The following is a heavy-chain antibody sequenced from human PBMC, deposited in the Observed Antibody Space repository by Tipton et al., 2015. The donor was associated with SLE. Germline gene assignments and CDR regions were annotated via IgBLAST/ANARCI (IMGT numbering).Heavy chain of an antibody. CDR1: GASITSHR. J-gene: IGHJ5*02. CDR3: ARDRYRDYFGP. V-gene: IGHV4-59*11. D-gene: IGHD4-11*01. CDR2: VDYSGST. Sequence: TLSLTCSVSGASITSHRWSWIRQTPGKGLEWIGNVDYSGSTDYNPSLKSRVTISIDTSKNQLSLKLNSVTAADTAVYYCARDRYRDYFGPWGQGTLVIVPS.